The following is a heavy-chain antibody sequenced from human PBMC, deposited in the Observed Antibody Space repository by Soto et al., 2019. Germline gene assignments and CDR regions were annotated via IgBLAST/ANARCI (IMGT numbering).Heavy chain of an antibody. Sequence: QVQLVESGGGVVQPGRSLRLSCAASGFTFSSYAMHWVRQAPGKGLEWVAVISYDGSNKYYADSVKGRFTISRDNSKNKLYLQMNSLRAEDTAVYYCARALSEMATITGFDYWGQGTLVTVSS. D-gene: IGHD5-12*01. V-gene: IGHV3-30-3*01. CDR1: GFTFSSYA. CDR2: ISYDGSNK. CDR3: ARALSEMATITGFDY. J-gene: IGHJ4*02.